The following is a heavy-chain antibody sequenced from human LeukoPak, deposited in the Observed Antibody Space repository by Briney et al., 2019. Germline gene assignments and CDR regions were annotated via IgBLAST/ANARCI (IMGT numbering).Heavy chain of an antibody. V-gene: IGHV4-38-2*02. Sequence: PPETLSLTCTVSGYSISSGYYWGWIRQPPGKGLEWIGSIYHSGSTYYNPSLKSRVTISVYTSKNQFSLKLSSVTAADTAVYYCARAKRGGYYVPSWGQGTLVTVSS. D-gene: IGHD3-10*02. CDR1: GYSISSGYY. CDR2: IYHSGST. J-gene: IGHJ5*02. CDR3: ARAKRGGYYVPS.